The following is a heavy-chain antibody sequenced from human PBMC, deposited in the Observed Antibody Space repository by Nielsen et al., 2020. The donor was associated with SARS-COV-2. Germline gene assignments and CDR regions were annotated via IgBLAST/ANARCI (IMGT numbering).Heavy chain of an antibody. D-gene: IGHD1-26*01. CDR2: ISYDGSNK. J-gene: IGHJ4*02. CDR3: AKPRGSGSYSDYFDY. Sequence: GESLKISCAASGFTFDDYAMHWVRQAPGKGLEWVAVISYDGSNKYYADSVKGRFTISRDNSKNTLYLQMNSLRAEDTAVYYCAKPRGSGSYSDYFDYWGQGTLVTVSS. CDR1: GFTFDDYA. V-gene: IGHV3-30*18.